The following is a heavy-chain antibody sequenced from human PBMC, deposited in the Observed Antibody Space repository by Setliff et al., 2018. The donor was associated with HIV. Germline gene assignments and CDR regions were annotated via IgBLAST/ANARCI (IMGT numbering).Heavy chain of an antibody. D-gene: IGHD6-19*01. CDR1: GYTFSDYD. J-gene: IGHJ4*02. V-gene: IGHV1-18*01. Sequence: ASVKVSCKASGYTFSDYDVAWVRQAPGQGLEWMGWMNPNSGNTGYAQKFQGRVTMTTDTSTRTAYMELRSLRSDDTAVYYCARAAVAGPWRKLDYWGQGTLVTVSS. CDR2: MNPNSGNT. CDR3: ARAAVAGPWRKLDY.